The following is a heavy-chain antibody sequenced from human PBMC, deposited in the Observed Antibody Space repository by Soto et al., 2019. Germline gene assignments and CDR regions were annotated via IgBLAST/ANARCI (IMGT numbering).Heavy chain of an antibody. D-gene: IGHD6-13*01. CDR1: GGSISSYY. CDR3: ARVRIAAAGTFNYYYGMDV. J-gene: IGHJ6*02. CDR2: IYYSGST. V-gene: IGHV4-59*01. Sequence: QVQLQESGPGLVKPSETLSLTCTVSGGSISSYYWSWIRQPPGKGLELIGYIYYSGSTNYNPSLKSRVTISVDTSKNQFSLKLSSVTAADTAVYYCARVRIAAAGTFNYYYGMDVWGQGTTVTVSS.